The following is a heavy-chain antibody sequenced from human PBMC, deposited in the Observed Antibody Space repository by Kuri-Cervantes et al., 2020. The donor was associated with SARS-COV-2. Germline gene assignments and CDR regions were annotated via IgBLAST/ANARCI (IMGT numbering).Heavy chain of an antibody. D-gene: IGHD3-3*01. CDR3: AKDQRPSYYDFWSGPFDY. CDR2: ISGSGGST. CDR1: GFTFSSYW. J-gene: IGHJ4*02. Sequence: GGSLRLSCAASGFTFSSYWMSWVRQAPGKGLEWVSAISGSGGSTYYADSVKGRFTISRDNSKNTLYLQLNSLRAEDTAVYYCAKDQRPSYYDFWSGPFDYWGQGTLVTVSS. V-gene: IGHV3-23*01.